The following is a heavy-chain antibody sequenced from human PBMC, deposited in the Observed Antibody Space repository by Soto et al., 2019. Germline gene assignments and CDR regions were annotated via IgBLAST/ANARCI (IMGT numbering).Heavy chain of an antibody. V-gene: IGHV3-15*07. D-gene: IGHD4-17*01. CDR2: IKSKTDGGTT. CDR3: TTDLHESDYGDWDDAFDI. J-gene: IGHJ3*02. Sequence: TGGSLRLSCAASGFTFSNAWINWVRQAPGKRLKRVGRIKSKTDGGTTDYAAPVKDRFTISRDDSKNTLYLQMNSLKTEDTAVYYCTTDLHESDYGDWDDAFDIWGQGTMVTVSS. CDR1: GFTFSNAW.